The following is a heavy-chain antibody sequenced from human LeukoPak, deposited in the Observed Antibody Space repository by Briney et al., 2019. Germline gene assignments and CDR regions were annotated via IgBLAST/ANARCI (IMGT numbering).Heavy chain of an antibody. CDR3: AKDRNSVGSSYNY. Sequence: GGSLRLSCAASGFTFSSYAMSWVRQAPGKGLEWFSAISGSGGSTYYADSVEGRFTISRDNSKNTLYLQMNSLRAEDTAVYYCAKDRNSVGSSYNYWGQGTLVTVSS. J-gene: IGHJ4*02. D-gene: IGHD6-6*01. V-gene: IGHV3-23*01. CDR2: ISGSGGST. CDR1: GFTFSSYA.